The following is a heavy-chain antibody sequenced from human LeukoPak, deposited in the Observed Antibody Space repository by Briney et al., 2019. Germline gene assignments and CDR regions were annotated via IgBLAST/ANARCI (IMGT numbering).Heavy chain of an antibody. V-gene: IGHV1-69*13. Sequence: SVKVSCKASGGTFSSYAISWVRQAPGQGLEWMGGIIPIFGTANYAQKFQGRVTITADESTSTAYMELSSPRSEDTAVYYCATGIWFGELGSSYGMDVWGQGTTVTVSS. D-gene: IGHD3-10*01. CDR1: GGTFSSYA. J-gene: IGHJ6*02. CDR3: ATGIWFGELGSSYGMDV. CDR2: IIPIFGTA.